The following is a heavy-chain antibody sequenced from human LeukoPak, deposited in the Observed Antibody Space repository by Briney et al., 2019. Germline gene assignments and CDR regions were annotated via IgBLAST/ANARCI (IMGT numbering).Heavy chain of an antibody. J-gene: IGHJ4*02. CDR3: AKGVPAAAYFDY. V-gene: IGHV3-23*01. D-gene: IGHD2-2*01. CDR1: GGSISSYY. CDR2: ISGSGGST. Sequence: ETLSLTCTVSGGSISSYYWSWIRQPPGKGLEWVSAISGSGGSTYYADSVKGRFTISRDNSKNTLYLQMNSLRAEDTAVYYCAKGVPAAAYFDYWGQGTLVTVSS.